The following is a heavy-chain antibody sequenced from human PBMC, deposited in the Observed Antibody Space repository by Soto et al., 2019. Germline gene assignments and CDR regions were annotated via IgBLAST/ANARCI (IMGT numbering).Heavy chain of an antibody. Sequence: ASVKVSCKASGYTFTSYGISWVRQAPGQGLEWMGWISAYNGNTNYAQKLQGRVTMTTDTSTSTAYMELRSLRSDDTAVYYCARDKADLRYFDWLLRDYWGQGTLVTVSS. J-gene: IGHJ4*02. CDR2: ISAYNGNT. V-gene: IGHV1-18*01. D-gene: IGHD3-9*01. CDR1: GYTFTSYG. CDR3: ARDKADLRYFDWLLRDY.